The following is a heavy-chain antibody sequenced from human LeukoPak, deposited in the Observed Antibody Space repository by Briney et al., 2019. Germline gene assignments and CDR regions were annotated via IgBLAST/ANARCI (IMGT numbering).Heavy chain of an antibody. J-gene: IGHJ5*01. CDR3: ARQAVMGATRWFDS. V-gene: IGHV4-39*01. CDR2: IYYSGST. Sequence: PSETLSLTCTVSGGSISRSTYYWGWIRQPPGKGLEWIGGIYYSGSTYYNPSLKSRVTISVDTSKNQFSLKLSSVTAADTAVYYCARQAVMGATRWFDSWGQGTLVTASS. CDR1: GGSISRSTYY. D-gene: IGHD1-26*01.